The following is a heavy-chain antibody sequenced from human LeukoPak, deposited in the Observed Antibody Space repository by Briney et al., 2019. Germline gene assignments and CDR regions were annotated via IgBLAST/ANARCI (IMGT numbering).Heavy chain of an antibody. CDR3: ARLRYFEVTHYFDY. D-gene: IGHD3-9*01. CDR1: GYTFTNDW. V-gene: IGHV5-51*01. J-gene: IGHJ4*02. Sequence: PGESLKISCEASGYTFTNDWIGWVRQVPGKGLEWMGIVHPGHSTTTYSPSFEGQVTISADGSVNIAYLQWRSLKDSDTAIYYCARLRYFEVTHYFDYWGQGTLATVSS. CDR2: VHPGHSTT.